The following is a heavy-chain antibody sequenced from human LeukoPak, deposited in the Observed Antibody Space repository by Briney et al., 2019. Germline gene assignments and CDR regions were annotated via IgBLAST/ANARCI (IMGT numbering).Heavy chain of an antibody. Sequence: PGGSLRLSCVASGFTFSSYAMSWLRQAPGKGLEWASAITGSGTNRYYADSLKGRFTTSRDNSKNTVFLQMNSLRHEDTAIYYCVIWGDYDVLTGYYVPDYWGQGTLVTVAS. D-gene: IGHD3-9*01. J-gene: IGHJ4*02. CDR1: GFTFSSYA. V-gene: IGHV3-23*01. CDR2: ITGSGTNR. CDR3: VIWGDYDVLTGYYVPDY.